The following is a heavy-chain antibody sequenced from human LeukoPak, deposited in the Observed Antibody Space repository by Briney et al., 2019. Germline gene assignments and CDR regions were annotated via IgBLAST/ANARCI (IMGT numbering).Heavy chain of an antibody. CDR3: ARDLAALGGYYFDY. CDR2: IIPIFGTA. V-gene: IGHV1-69*05. D-gene: IGHD6-6*01. J-gene: IGHJ4*02. CDR1: GFTFSNSA. Sequence: SVKVSCKASGFTFSNSAIQWVRQAPGQGLEWMGGIIPIFGTANYAQKFQGRVTITTDESTSTAYMELSSLRSEDTAVYYCARDLAALGGYYFDYWGQGTLVTVSS.